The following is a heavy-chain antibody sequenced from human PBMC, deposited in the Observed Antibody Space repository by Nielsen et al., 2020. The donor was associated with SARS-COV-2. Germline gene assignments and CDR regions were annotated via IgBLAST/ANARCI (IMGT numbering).Heavy chain of an antibody. V-gene: IGHV4-39*01. CDR3: ARHPPWGTAEDTGWFDP. CDR1: GGSISSSSYY. Sequence: SETLSLTCTVSGGSISSSSYYWGGIRQPPGKGLEWIGSIYYSGSTYYNPSLKSRVTISVDTSKNQFSLKLSSVTAADTAVYYCARHPPWGTAEDTGWFDPWGQGTLVTVSS. D-gene: IGHD1-14*01. J-gene: IGHJ5*02. CDR2: IYYSGST.